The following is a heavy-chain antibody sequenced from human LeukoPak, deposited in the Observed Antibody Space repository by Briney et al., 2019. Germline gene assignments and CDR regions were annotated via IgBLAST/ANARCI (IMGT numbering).Heavy chain of an antibody. Sequence: ASVKVSCKASGYTFTSYGISWVRQAPGQGLEWMGWISAYNGNTNYAQKLQGRVTMTTDTSTSTAYMELRSLRSDDTAVYYCARAKPTYYYDSSGYQGYMDVWGKGTTATVSS. D-gene: IGHD3-22*01. V-gene: IGHV1-18*01. CDR1: GYTFTSYG. CDR3: ARAKPTYYYDSSGYQGYMDV. CDR2: ISAYNGNT. J-gene: IGHJ6*03.